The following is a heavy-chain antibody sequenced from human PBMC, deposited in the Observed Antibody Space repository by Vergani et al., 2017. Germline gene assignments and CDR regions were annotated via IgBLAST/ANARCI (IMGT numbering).Heavy chain of an antibody. Sequence: EVQLVQSGAEVKKPGATVKISCKVSGYTFTDYYMHWVQPAPGKGMEWMGLVDPEDGETIYAEKFQGRVTKTADTSPDTAYMGLSSLRSEDTAVYYCATERWVVRGRKDWFDPWGQGTLVTVSS. V-gene: IGHV1-69-2*01. CDR3: ATERWVVRGRKDWFDP. J-gene: IGHJ5*02. D-gene: IGHD3-10*01. CDR1: GYTFTDYY. CDR2: VDPEDGET.